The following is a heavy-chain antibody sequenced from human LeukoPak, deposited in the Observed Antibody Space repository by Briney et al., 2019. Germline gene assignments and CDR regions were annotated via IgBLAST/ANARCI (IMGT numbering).Heavy chain of an antibody. CDR1: GGSISSSSYY. V-gene: IGHV4-61*05. CDR2: IYYTGST. CDR3: ARHPGSNPVDYFDY. D-gene: IGHD2-8*01. Sequence: PSETLSLTCTVSGGSISSSSYYWSWIRQPPGKGLEWIGYIYYTGSTNYNPSLNSRVTISVDTSKNQFSLNLSSVTAADTAVYYCARHPGSNPVDYFDYWGQGTLVTVSS. J-gene: IGHJ4*02.